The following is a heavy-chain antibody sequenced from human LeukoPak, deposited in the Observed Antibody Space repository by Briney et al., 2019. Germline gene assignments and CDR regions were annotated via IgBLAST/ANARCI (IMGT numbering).Heavy chain of an antibody. V-gene: IGHV3-53*01. D-gene: IGHD2-21*02. J-gene: IGHJ3*02. CDR1: GFTVSSNY. CDR3: ATRYCGGDCYTPPDAFDI. Sequence: QPGGSLRLSCAASGFTVSSNYMSWVRQAPGKGLEWVSVIYSGGSTYYADSVKGRFTISRDNSKNTLYLQMSSLRAEDTAVYYCATRYCGGDCYTPPDAFDIWGQGTMVTVSS. CDR2: IYSGGST.